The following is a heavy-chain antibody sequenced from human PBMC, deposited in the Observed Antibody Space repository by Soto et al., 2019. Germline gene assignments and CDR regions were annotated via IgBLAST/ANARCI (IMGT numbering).Heavy chain of an antibody. Sequence: QVQLLQSGAEVKKPGSSVKVSCKASGGTFSSYAISWVRQAPGQGREWMGGIIPIFGTANYAQKFQGRVTITADESTSTAYMGLSILRSEETAVYYCAREGASGSHIGYWGQGTLVTVSS. V-gene: IGHV1-69*01. CDR3: AREGASGSHIGY. J-gene: IGHJ4*02. CDR1: GGTFSSYA. CDR2: IIPIFGTA. D-gene: IGHD3-22*01.